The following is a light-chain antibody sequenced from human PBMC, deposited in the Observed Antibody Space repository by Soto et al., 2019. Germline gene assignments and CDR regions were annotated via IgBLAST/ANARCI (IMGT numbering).Light chain of an antibody. CDR3: SSYTTSSHVV. CDR1: SSDVGGYNY. V-gene: IGLV2-14*03. CDR2: DVI. J-gene: IGLJ2*01. Sequence: QSALTQPASVSGSPGQSITISCTGTSSDVGGYNYVSWYQHNPDKAPKLMIYDVINRPSGVSSRFSGSKSGNTASLTISGLQAEDEADYYCSSYTTSSHVVFGGGTKLTVL.